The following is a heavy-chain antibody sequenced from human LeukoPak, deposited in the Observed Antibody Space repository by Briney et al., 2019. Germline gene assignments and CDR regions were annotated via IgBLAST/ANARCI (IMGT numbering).Heavy chain of an antibody. CDR2: INQGGNT. V-gene: IGHV4-34*01. CDR3: ARGSHGVGPDY. J-gene: IGHJ4*02. CDR1: GGSFSGYY. Sequence: SETLPLTCAVYGGSFSGYYWSWIRQPPGKGLEWIGEINQGGNTNYNPSLKGRVTISVDTSRNQFSLNLNSVTAADTAMYSCARGSHGVGPDYWGQGTLVTVSS. D-gene: IGHD1-26*01.